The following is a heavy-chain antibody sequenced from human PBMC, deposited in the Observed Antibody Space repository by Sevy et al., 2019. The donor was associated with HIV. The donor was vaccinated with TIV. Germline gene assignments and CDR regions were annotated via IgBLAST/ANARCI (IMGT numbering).Heavy chain of an antibody. V-gene: IGHV3-9*01. D-gene: IGHD6-19*01. Sequence: GGSLRLSCAASGFTFDDFAMHWVRQVPGKGLEWVSGLNWDSGGVAYAHSVKGRFTISRDNTKNALFLQMNSLRAEDTALYYCAKDIGATGIAVVANWGQGIQVTVSS. J-gene: IGHJ4*02. CDR1: GFTFDDFA. CDR2: LNWDSGGV. CDR3: AKDIGATGIAVVAN.